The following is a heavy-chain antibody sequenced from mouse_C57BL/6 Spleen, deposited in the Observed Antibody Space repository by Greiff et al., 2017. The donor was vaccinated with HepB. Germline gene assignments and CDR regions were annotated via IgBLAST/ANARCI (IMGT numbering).Heavy chain of an antibody. V-gene: IGHV1-72*01. CDR2: IDPNSGGT. CDR3: ARSGTTVVAKGY. CDR1: GYTFTSYW. Sequence: QVQLQQPGAELVKPGASVKLSCKASGYTFTSYWMHWVKQRPGRGLEWIGRIDPNSGGTKYNEKFKSKATLTVDKPSSTAYMQLSSLTSEDSAVYYCARSGTTVVAKGYRGQGSTLTVSA. D-gene: IGHD1-1*01. J-gene: IGHJ2*01.